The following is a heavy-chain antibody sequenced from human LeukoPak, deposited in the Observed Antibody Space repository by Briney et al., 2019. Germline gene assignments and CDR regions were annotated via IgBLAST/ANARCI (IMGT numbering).Heavy chain of an antibody. Sequence: PGRSLRLSCAASGFTFSSYAMHWVRQAPGKGLEWVAVISYDGSNKYYADSVKGRFTISRDNSRNTLYLQMNSLRAEDTAVYYCARGPRPEYSYGYLPSSLDTVLDYWGQGTLVTVSS. V-gene: IGHV3-30-3*01. CDR1: GFTFSSYA. CDR2: ISYDGSNK. J-gene: IGHJ4*02. CDR3: ARGPRPEYSYGYLPSSLDTVLDY. D-gene: IGHD5-18*01.